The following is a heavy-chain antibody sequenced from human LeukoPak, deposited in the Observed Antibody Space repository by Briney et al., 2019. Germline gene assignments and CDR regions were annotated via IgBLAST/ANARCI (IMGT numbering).Heavy chain of an antibody. J-gene: IGHJ4*02. Sequence: PSETLSLTCAVSGYSLSSGYYWGWIRQPPGKGLEWIGSIYHSGSTYYNPSLKSRVTISVDTSKNQFSLKLSSVTAADTAVYYCARGHRTGHFDYWGQGTLVTVSS. D-gene: IGHD3/OR15-3a*01. V-gene: IGHV4-38-2*01. CDR1: GYSLSSGYY. CDR2: IYHSGST. CDR3: ARGHRTGHFDY.